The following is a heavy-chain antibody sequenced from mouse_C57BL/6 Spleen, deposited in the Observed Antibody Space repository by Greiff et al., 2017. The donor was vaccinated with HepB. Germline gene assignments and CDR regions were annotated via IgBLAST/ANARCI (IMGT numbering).Heavy chain of an antibody. CDR1: GYTFTDYY. CDR2: INPNNGGT. CDR3: ARGFGYFDY. V-gene: IGHV1-26*01. J-gene: IGHJ2*01. Sequence: VQLQQSGPELVKPGASVKISCKASGYTFTDYYMNWVKQSHGKGLEWIGDINPNNGGTSYNQKFKGKATLTVDKSSSPAYMDLRSLTSEDSAFYYRARGFGYFDYWGQGTTLTVSS.